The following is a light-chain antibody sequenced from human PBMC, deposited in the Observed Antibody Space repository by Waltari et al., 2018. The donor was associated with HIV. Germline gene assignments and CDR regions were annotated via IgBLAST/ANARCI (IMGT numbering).Light chain of an antibody. CDR1: QSVGSNY. CDR3: QQDGSSPTLT. V-gene: IGKV3-20*01. J-gene: IGKJ1*01. Sequence: EIVLTQSPGTLSLSPGERATLSCRASQSVGSNYLSWHQQTAGPAPSLLYYGASIKTTGIPDRFSGSGSGTYFTLTISRLEPEDFAVYYCQQDGSSPTLTFGQGTKVEIK. CDR2: GAS.